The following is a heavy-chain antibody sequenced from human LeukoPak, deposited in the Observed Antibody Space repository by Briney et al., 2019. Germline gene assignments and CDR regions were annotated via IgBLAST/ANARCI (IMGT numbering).Heavy chain of an antibody. V-gene: IGHV4-30-2*01. CDR3: ARGQNNYYDSSGYQYFDY. J-gene: IGHJ4*02. Sequence: SETLSLTCTVSGGSISSSSYYWGWIRQPPGKGLEWIGYIYHSGSTYYNPSLKSRVTISVDRSKNQFSLKLSSVTAADTAVYYCARGQNNYYDSSGYQYFDYWGQGTLVTVSS. CDR2: IYHSGST. D-gene: IGHD3-22*01. CDR1: GGSISSSSYY.